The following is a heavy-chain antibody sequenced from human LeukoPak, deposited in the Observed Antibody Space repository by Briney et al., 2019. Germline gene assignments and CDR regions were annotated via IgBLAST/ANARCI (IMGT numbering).Heavy chain of an antibody. D-gene: IGHD1-26*01. V-gene: IGHV3-53*01. CDR1: GFTVSSNY. CDR3: ASRWVGANFVDY. CDR2: IYSGGST. J-gene: IGHJ4*02. Sequence: GESLTLSCAASGFTVSSNYMSWVRQAPGKGLEWVAVIYSGGSTYYADSVKGRFTISRDNSKNTLYLQMNILRAEATAVYYCASRWVGANFVDYWGQGTLVTASS.